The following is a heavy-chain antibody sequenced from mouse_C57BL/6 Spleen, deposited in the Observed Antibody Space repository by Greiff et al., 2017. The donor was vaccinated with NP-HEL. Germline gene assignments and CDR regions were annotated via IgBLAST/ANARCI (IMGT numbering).Heavy chain of an antibody. CDR3: TTGLKRFAY. CDR1: GFNIKDDY. CDR2: IDPEIGDT. D-gene: IGHD1-3*01. Sequence: EVQLQQSGAELVRPGASVKLSCTASGFNIKDDYMHWVKQRPEQGLEWIGWIDPEIGDTESASKFQGKATITADTSSNTAYLQLSSLTSEDTAVYYCTTGLKRFAYWGQGTLVTVSA. J-gene: IGHJ3*01. V-gene: IGHV14-4*01.